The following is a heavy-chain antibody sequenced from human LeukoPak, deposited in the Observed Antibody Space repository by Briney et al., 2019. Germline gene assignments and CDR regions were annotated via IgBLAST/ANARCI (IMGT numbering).Heavy chain of an antibody. V-gene: IGHV3-23*01. D-gene: IGHD3/OR15-3a*01. CDR1: GFTFSSYA. CDR2: ISGSGGST. J-gene: IGHJ4*02. CDR3: AKRGVVIRVILVGFHKEAYYFES. Sequence: GGSPRLSCAASGFTFSSYAMSWVRQAPGKGLEWVSAISGSGGSTYYADSVKGRFTISRDNPKNTLFLQMNSLRAEDTAVYFCAKRGVVIRVILVGFHKEAYYFESWGQGALVTVSS.